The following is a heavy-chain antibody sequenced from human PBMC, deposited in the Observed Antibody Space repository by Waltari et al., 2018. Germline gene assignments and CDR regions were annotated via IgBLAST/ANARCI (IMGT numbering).Heavy chain of an antibody. D-gene: IGHD3-3*01. V-gene: IGHV5-51*01. CDR2: XFPGDXNT. J-gene: IGHJ4*02. Sequence: EVXLXXSGAXVKXPGGALKISCKGXGYSFTSYWIGWVRQMPGKGLGWVGIXFPGDXNTRYXPTFQGRVTIXADKSINTAYLQWSSLKXSDTAIYYXAXHDXWRGNFGYYFDXWGQGTXVTVSS. CDR3: AXHDXWRGNFGYYFDX. CDR1: GYSFTSYW.